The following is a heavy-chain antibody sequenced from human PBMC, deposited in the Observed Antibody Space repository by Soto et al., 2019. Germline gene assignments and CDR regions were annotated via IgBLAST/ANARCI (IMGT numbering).Heavy chain of an antibody. CDR1: GGSIDSGNYY. V-gene: IGHV4-31*03. D-gene: IGHD6-6*01. Sequence: SLTCTVSGGSIDSGNYYWTWIRQRPGKGLEWIGYISYSGRTYYCPSLTSRVSISVDTSTNQFSLKLSSVTAADTAVYYCARGSFSSSSSWFDPWGQGTLVTVSS. CDR2: ISYSGRT. J-gene: IGHJ5*02. CDR3: ARGSFSSSSSWFDP.